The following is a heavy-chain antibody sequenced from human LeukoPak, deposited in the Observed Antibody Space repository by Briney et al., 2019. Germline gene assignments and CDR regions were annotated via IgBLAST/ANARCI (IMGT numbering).Heavy chain of an antibody. CDR3: ATTYSSAPALF. V-gene: IGHV3-23*01. Sequence: PGGSLRLSCAASGFTFSNYAMNWVRQAPGKGLEWVSAISGSGGSTYYADSVKGRFTISRDNSKNTLYLQMNSLRAEDTAVYYCATTYSSAPALFWGQGTLVTVSS. J-gene: IGHJ4*02. D-gene: IGHD6-25*01. CDR2: ISGSGGST. CDR1: GFTFSNYA.